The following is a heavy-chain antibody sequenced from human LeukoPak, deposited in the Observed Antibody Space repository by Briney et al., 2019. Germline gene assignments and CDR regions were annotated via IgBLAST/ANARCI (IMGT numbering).Heavy chain of an antibody. Sequence: GGSLRLSCAASGFTFSGSAMHWVRQASGKGLEWVGRIRSKANSYATAYAASVKGRFTISRDDSKNTAYLQMNSLKTEDTAVYYCTRMNGPTYPGDYDVWNMDVWGKGTTVTISS. CDR3: TRMNGPTYPGDYDVWNMDV. V-gene: IGHV3-73*01. CDR2: IRSKANSYAT. CDR1: GFTFSGSA. D-gene: IGHD4-17*01. J-gene: IGHJ6*03.